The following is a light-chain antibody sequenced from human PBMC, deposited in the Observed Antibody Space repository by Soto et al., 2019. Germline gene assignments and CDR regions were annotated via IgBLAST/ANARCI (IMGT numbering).Light chain of an antibody. CDR1: QSVNSN. J-gene: IGKJ1*01. CDR3: QQYNNCPPMA. Sequence: EIVMTQSPATLSVSPGERATLSCRASQSVNSNLAWYQQKPGQAPRLLIYDASTRATGIPARFSGSGSGTEFTLTISSLQSEDFAVYYCQQYNNCPPMAFGQGTKVEIK. CDR2: DAS. V-gene: IGKV3-15*01.